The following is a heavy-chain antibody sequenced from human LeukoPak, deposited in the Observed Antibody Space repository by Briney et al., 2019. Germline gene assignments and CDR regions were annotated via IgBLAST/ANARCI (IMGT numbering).Heavy chain of an antibody. D-gene: IGHD3-22*01. CDR3: AVLPATDTYYYDSIGYYRPGVH. CDR1: GFTFSDYY. V-gene: IGHV3-11*01. CDR2: ISSSGSTI. J-gene: IGHJ4*02. Sequence: GGSLRLSCAASGFTFSDYYMSWIRQAPGKGLEWVSYISSSGSTIYYADSVKGRFTISRDNAKNSLYLQMNSLRAEDTAVYYCAVLPATDTYYYDSIGYYRPGVHWGQGTLVSVSS.